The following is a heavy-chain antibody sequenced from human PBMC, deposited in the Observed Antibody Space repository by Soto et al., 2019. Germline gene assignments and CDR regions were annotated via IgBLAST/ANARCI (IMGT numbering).Heavy chain of an antibody. CDR3: ARLEYITGTLYYYYYDGMDV. Sequence: SVKVSCKASGGTFSSYAISWVRQAPGQGLEWMGGIIPIFGTANYAQKFQGRVTITADKSTSTAYMELSSLRSEDTAVYYCARLEYITGTLYYYYYDGMDVWGQGTRVTVSS. V-gene: IGHV1-69*06. J-gene: IGHJ6*02. CDR2: IIPIFGTA. CDR1: GGTFSSYA. D-gene: IGHD1-20*01.